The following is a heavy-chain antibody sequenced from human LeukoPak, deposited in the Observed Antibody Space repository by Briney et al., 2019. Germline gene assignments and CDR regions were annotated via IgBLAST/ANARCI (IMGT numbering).Heavy chain of an antibody. V-gene: IGHV4-39*07. CDR2: IYSTGNT. CDR3: ARLAVSWFDP. J-gene: IGHJ5*02. D-gene: IGHD1-14*01. Sequence: SETLSLTCTVSGDFIRSGHYYWGWIRQSPGKGLEWMGSIYSTGNTHYNPSLESRLIISVDTSKNSFSLKLSSVTAADTAVYFCARLAVSWFDPWGQGTLVTVSS. CDR1: GDFIRSGHYY.